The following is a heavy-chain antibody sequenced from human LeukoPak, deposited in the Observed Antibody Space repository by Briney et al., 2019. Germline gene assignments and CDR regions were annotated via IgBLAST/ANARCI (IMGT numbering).Heavy chain of an antibody. D-gene: IGHD2-15*01. V-gene: IGHV3-30-3*01. CDR1: GGTFRSYA. Sequence: SVKVSCKASGGTFRSYAITWVRQAPGKGLEWVAVISYDGSNKYYADSVKGRFTISRDNSKNTLYLQMNSLRAEDTAVYYCARTDIVVVVAAHDAFDIWGQGTMVTVSS. J-gene: IGHJ3*02. CDR2: ISYDGSNK. CDR3: ARTDIVVVVAAHDAFDI.